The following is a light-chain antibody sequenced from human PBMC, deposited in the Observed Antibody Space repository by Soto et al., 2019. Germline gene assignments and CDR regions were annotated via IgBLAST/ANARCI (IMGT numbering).Light chain of an antibody. J-gene: IGKJ5*01. CDR1: QSVGKN. Sequence: IVMTQSPGTLSVSPGERVTLSCRASQSVGKNLAWHKQKPGQATRLLSYGASTRATGFPARFSGSGSGTEVTLTISSLQSEEFAVYYGQQYNGWPITFGQGTRLEIK. CDR2: GAS. V-gene: IGKV3-15*01. CDR3: QQYNGWPIT.